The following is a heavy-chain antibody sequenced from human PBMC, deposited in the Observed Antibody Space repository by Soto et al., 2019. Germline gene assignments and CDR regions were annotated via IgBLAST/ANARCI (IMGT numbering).Heavy chain of an antibody. CDR2: INPSGGST. CDR3: ARAHNYDFWSGYYYYGMDV. D-gene: IGHD3-3*01. J-gene: IGHJ6*02. Sequence: VKFSCKASGYTFTSYYMHWVRQAPGQGLEWMGIINPSGGSTSYAQKFQGRVTMTRDTSTSTVYMELSSLRSEDTAVYYCARAHNYDFWSGYYYYGMDVWGQGTMVTVSS. V-gene: IGHV1-46*01. CDR1: GYTFTSYY.